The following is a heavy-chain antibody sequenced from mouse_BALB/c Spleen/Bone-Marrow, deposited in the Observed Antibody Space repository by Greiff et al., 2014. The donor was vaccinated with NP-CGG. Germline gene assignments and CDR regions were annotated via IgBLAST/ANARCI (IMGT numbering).Heavy chain of an antibody. CDR3: TRHGGYYPYYYAMDY. Sequence: EVQLVESGGGLVKPGGSLKLSCAAPGFAFGSYDMSWVRQTPEKRLEWVAYISHGGGTTYYSDTVKGRFTISRDNAKNTLYLQMSSLKSEDTAIYYCTRHGGYYPYYYAMDYWGQGTSVTVSS. V-gene: IGHV5-12-1*01. J-gene: IGHJ4*01. CDR1: GFAFGSYD. CDR2: ISHGGGTT. D-gene: IGHD2-3*01.